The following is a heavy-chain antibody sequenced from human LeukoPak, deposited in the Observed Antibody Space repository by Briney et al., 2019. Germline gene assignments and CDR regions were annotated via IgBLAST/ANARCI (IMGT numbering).Heavy chain of an antibody. CDR1: GFTFRSYG. CDR2: ISGGGGRT. V-gene: IGHV3-23*01. J-gene: IGHJ4*02. D-gene: IGHD4/OR15-4a*01. CDR3: AKHCGDYGDPFDY. Sequence: PGGSLRLSCAAAGFTFRSYGMSWVRQAPGKGLEWVSGISGGGGRTDYAESVKGRLTISRDNSKNTLFLQMNSLRVEDTAVYYCAKHCGDYGDPFDYWGQGTLVTVSS.